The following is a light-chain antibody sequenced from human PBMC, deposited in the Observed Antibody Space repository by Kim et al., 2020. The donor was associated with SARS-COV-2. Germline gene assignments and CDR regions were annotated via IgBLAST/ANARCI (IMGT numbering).Light chain of an antibody. V-gene: IGLV1-44*01. Sequence: GQTVTRPCSGGSPTVDHHSLTCSRHLPATAPKVLIYNENQRPAGVPDRFSGSRSGPSASLAISGLQSEDEADYYCATWDVSLNGWVFGGGTQLTVL. CDR2: NEN. CDR3: ATWDVSLNGWV. CDR1: SPTVDHHS. J-gene: IGLJ3*02.